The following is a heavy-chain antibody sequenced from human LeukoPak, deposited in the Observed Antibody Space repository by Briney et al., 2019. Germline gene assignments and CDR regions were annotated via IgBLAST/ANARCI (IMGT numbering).Heavy chain of an antibody. J-gene: IGHJ3*02. CDR3: ARSYYERDAFDI. D-gene: IGHD3-22*01. CDR2: INPSGGST. V-gene: IGHV1-46*01. Sequence: ASVKVSCKASGYTFTSYYMHWVRQAPGQGLEWMGIINPSGGSTSYTQKFQGRVTMTRDTSTGTVYMELSSLRSEDTAVFYCARSYYERDAFDIWGQGTKVTVSS. CDR1: GYTFTSYY.